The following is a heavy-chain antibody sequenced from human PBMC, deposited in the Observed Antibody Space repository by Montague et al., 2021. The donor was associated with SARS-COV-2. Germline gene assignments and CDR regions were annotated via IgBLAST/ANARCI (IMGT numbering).Heavy chain of an antibody. CDR1: GGSISGDNYY. CDR3: ARNRGWGSRGAGYIDL. J-gene: IGHJ2*01. Sequence: TLSLTCTVSGGSISGDNYYWTWIRQHPGKGLDWIAYIYYTGSTYYNPPLQSRLRTSLDTSKNQFSLTLTSVTAADTAIYYCARNRGWGSRGAGYIDLWGRGTLVTVSS. V-gene: IGHV4-31*03. D-gene: IGHD7-27*01. CDR2: IYYTGST.